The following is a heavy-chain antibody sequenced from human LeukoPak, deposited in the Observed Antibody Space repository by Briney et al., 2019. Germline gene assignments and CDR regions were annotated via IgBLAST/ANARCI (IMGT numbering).Heavy chain of an antibody. V-gene: IGHV3-21*01. CDR3: ARDYSSGRKLHYYYMDV. D-gene: IGHD6-19*01. CDR1: GFTFSSYS. J-gene: IGHJ6*03. Sequence: PGGSLRLSCAASGFTFSSYSMNWVRQAPGKGLGWVSSISSSSSYIYYADSVKGRFTISRDNAKNSLYLQMNSLRAEDTAVYYCARDYSSGRKLHYYYMDVWGKGTTVTVSS. CDR2: ISSSSSYI.